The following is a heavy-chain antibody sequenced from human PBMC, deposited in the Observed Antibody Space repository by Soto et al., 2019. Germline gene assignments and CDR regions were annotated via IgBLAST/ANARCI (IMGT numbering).Heavy chain of an antibody. D-gene: IGHD6-13*01. CDR2: INPNSGGT. J-gene: IGHJ6*02. CDR3: ARGKQQLVSRYYYYGRDV. V-gene: IGHV1-2*04. Sequence: ASVKVSCKASGYTFTGYYMHWVRQAPGQGLEWMGWINPNSGGTNYAQKFQGWVTKTRDTSISTAYMELSRLRSEDTALYYFARGKQQLVSRYYYYGRDVWGQGTRVTVSS. CDR1: GYTFTGYY.